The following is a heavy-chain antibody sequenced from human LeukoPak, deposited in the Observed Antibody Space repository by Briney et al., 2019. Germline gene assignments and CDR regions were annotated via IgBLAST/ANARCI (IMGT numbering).Heavy chain of an antibody. Sequence: SVKVSCKASGYTFTGYYMHWVRQAPGQGLEWMGRIIPILGIANYAQKFQGRVTITADKSTSTAYMELSSLRSEDTAVYYCARVNKHYDILTGYLDYWGQGTLVTVSS. V-gene: IGHV1-69*04. CDR1: GYTFTGYY. CDR2: IIPILGIA. D-gene: IGHD3-9*01. CDR3: ARVNKHYDILTGYLDY. J-gene: IGHJ4*02.